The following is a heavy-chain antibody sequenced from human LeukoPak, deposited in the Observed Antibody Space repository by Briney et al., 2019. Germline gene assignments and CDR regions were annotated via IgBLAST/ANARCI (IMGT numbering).Heavy chain of an antibody. CDR3: TRHIWFGEDWYFDL. J-gene: IGHJ2*01. V-gene: IGHV3-73*01. CDR1: GFTFSGSA. D-gene: IGHD3-10*01. Sequence: GGSLRLSCAASGFTFSGSAMHWVRQASGKGVEWVGRIRGKANNYATTYAASVKGRFTISRDDSKNTAYLQMNSLKTEDTAVYYCTRHIWFGEDWYFDLWGRGTLVTVSS. CDR2: IRGKANNYAT.